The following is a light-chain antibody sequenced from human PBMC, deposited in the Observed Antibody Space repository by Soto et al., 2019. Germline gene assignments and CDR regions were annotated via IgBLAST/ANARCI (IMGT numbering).Light chain of an antibody. CDR2: GAS. CDR1: QSVTNNY. CDR3: HQYGSSPGS. J-gene: IGKJ1*01. Sequence: EIVLTQSPGTLSSSPGGRATVSCRASQSVTNNYLAWYQQKRGQAPRLLIWGASIRAATLPDRFSGGGSGTDFTLTISRLEAEDFAIYYCHQYGSSPGSFGQGTKVDIK. V-gene: IGKV3-20*01.